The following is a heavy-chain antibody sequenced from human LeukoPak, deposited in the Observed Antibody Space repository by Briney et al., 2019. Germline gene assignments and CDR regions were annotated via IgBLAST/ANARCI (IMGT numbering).Heavy chain of an antibody. CDR1: GYTFTSHY. J-gene: IGHJ5*02. D-gene: IGHD3-10*01. Sequence: ASAKVSCKASGYTFTSHYMHWVRQAPGQGLEWMGIINPSGGSTSYAQKFQGRVTMTRDTSTSTVYMELSSLRSEDTAVYYCARDSGDEFDPWGQGTLVTVSS. CDR3: ARDSGDEFDP. V-gene: IGHV1-46*01. CDR2: INPSGGST.